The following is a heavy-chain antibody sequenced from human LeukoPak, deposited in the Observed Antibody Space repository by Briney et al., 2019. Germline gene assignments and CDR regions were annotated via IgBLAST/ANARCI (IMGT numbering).Heavy chain of an antibody. CDR2: MYHSGST. D-gene: IGHD6-13*01. CDR3: ARQGGSSSPYYYYYMDV. CDR1: GYPISSGYY. Sequence: KPSETLSLTFAVPGYPISSGYYWGWFRQPPGKGLEWIGCMYHSGSTYYNPSLKSRVTISVDTSKNQFSLKLSSVTAADTAVYYCARQGGSSSPYYYYYMDVWGKGTTVTVSS. J-gene: IGHJ6*03. V-gene: IGHV4-38-2*01.